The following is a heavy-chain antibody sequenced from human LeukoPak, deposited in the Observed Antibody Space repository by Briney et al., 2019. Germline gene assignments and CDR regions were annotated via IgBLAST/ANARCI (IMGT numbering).Heavy chain of an antibody. CDR1: GFTFSSYA. Sequence: GGSLRLSCAASGFTFSSYAMSWVRQAPGKGLEWVSAISGSGGSTYYADSVKGRFTISRDNSKNTLYLQMNSLRAEDTAVYYCAKQYYYGSGSYYNYYFDYWGQGTLVTVSS. D-gene: IGHD3-10*01. CDR3: AKQYYYGSGSYYNYYFDY. CDR2: ISGSGGST. J-gene: IGHJ4*02. V-gene: IGHV3-23*01.